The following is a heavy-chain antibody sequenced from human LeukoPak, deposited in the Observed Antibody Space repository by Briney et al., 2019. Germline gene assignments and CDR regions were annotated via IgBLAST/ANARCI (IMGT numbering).Heavy chain of an antibody. V-gene: IGHV3-33*01. Sequence: GRSLRLSCAASGFTFSSYGMHRVRQAPGKGLEWVAVIWYDGSNKYYADSVKGRFTISRDNSKNTLYLQMNSLRAEDTAVYYCARDDSLFDYWGQGTLVTVSS. J-gene: IGHJ4*02. D-gene: IGHD2-21*02. CDR2: IWYDGSNK. CDR3: ARDDSLFDY. CDR1: GFTFSSYG.